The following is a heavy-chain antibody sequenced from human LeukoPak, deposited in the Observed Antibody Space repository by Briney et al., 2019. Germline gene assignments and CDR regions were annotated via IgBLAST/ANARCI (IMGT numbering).Heavy chain of an antibody. Sequence: SVKVSFKASGGTFSSYAISWVRQAPGQGLEWMGGIIPIFGTANYAQKFQGRVTITADESTSTAYMELSSLRSEDTAVYYCASVWPPRHDCSSTSCYWLGSFDPWGQGTLVTVSS. CDR1: GGTFSSYA. J-gene: IGHJ5*02. CDR3: ASVWPPRHDCSSTSCYWLGSFDP. CDR2: IIPIFGTA. D-gene: IGHD2-2*01. V-gene: IGHV1-69*13.